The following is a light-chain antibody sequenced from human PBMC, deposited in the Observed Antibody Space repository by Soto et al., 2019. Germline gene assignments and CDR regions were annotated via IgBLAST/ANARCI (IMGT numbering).Light chain of an antibody. CDR2: GAS. V-gene: IGKV3-15*01. J-gene: IGKJ5*01. CDR1: QSVSSN. CDR3: QQYNSWPPYT. Sequence: EVVMKQSPATVSVSTGERATLSCRASQSVSSNLAWYQQKPGQAPRLLIYGASTRATGTPARFSGSGSGTEFTLTISSLQSEDFAVYYCQQYNSWPPYTFGQGTRLEI.